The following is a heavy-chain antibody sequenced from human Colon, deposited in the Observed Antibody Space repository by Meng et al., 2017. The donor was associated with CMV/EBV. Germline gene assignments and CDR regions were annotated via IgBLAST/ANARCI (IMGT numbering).Heavy chain of an antibody. D-gene: IGHD5-18*01. Sequence: GGSLRLSCAASGFTFSDYYMSWVRQAPGKGLEWVSYISSSGSTIYYADSVKGRFTISRDNAKNSLYLQMNSLRAEDTAVYYCARAPTAMAPFDDWGQGTLVTVSS. V-gene: IGHV3-11*04. CDR1: GFTFSDYY. CDR3: ARAPTAMAPFDD. J-gene: IGHJ4*02. CDR2: ISSSGSTI.